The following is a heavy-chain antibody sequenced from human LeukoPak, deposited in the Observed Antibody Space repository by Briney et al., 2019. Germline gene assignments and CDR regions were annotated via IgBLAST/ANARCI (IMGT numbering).Heavy chain of an antibody. D-gene: IGHD4-17*01. CDR1: GFTFSSYA. Sequence: GGSLRLSCAASGFTFSSYAMSWVRQAPGKGLEWVSGISGSGGSTYYADSVKGRFTISRDNSKNTLYLQMNSLRGEDTAVYYCANAFYDYGDPPGYWGQGTRVTVSS. CDR2: ISGSGGST. CDR3: ANAFYDYGDPPGY. J-gene: IGHJ4*02. V-gene: IGHV3-23*01.